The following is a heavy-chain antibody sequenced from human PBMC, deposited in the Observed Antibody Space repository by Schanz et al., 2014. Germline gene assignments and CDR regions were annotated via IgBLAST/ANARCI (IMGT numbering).Heavy chain of an antibody. V-gene: IGHV1-46*03. CDR2: IISILGIP. Sequence: QVQLVQSGAEVKKPGASVKVSCKASGYTFTSDSMHWVRQAPGQGLEWMGRIISILGIPNYAQKFQGRVTMTTDTSTSTAYMELRSLRSDDTAVYYCARDGVDAAAGGNYWGQGTLVTVSS. CDR3: ARDGVDAAAGGNY. CDR1: GYTFTSDS. J-gene: IGHJ4*02. D-gene: IGHD6-13*01.